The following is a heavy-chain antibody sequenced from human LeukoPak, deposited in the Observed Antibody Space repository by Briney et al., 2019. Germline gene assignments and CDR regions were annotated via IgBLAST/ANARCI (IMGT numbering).Heavy chain of an antibody. CDR1: GVSISSYY. V-gene: IGHV4-59*08. Sequence: PSETLSLTCTVPGVSISSYYWSWIRQPPGKGLEWIGYIYYSGSTNFNPSLKSRVTISVDTSKNQFSLKLSSVTAADTAVYYCARRPGASSGWYNGYFDLWGRGTLVTVSS. J-gene: IGHJ2*01. D-gene: IGHD6-19*01. CDR3: ARRPGASSGWYNGYFDL. CDR2: IYYSGST.